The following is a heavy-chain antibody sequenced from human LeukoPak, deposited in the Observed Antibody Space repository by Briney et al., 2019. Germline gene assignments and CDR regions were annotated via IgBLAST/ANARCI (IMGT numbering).Heavy chain of an antibody. V-gene: IGHV3-23*01. CDR1: GFTFNNYW. CDR3: AKDRNSGYD. Sequence: GGSLRLSCVASGFTFNNYWMDWVRQAPGKGLEWVSAISGSGGSTYYADSVKGRFTISRDNSKNTLYLQMNSLRAEDTAVYYCAKDRNSGYDWGQGTLVTVSS. CDR2: ISGSGGST. D-gene: IGHD5-12*01. J-gene: IGHJ4*02.